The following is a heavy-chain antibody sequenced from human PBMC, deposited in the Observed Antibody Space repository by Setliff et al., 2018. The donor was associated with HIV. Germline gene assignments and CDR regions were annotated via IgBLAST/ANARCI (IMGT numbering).Heavy chain of an antibody. Sequence: SVKVSCKASGHTFTSYAMHWVRQAPGQRLEWMGGLIPFFGTANYAQKFQGRVTITTDESTNTAYMELISLTSEDTAVYYCAGQHGRFSGDYFDYWGQGTLVTVSS. CDR3: AGQHGRFSGDYFDY. CDR1: GHTFTSYA. J-gene: IGHJ4*02. V-gene: IGHV1-69*05. CDR2: LIPFFGTA. D-gene: IGHD2-21*01.